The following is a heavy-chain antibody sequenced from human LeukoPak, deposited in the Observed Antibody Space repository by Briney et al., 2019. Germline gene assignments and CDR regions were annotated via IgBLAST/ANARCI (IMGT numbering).Heavy chain of an antibody. V-gene: IGHV4-4*07. D-gene: IGHD1-26*01. J-gene: IGHJ4*02. CDR1: GCSISSYY. Sequence: PSETLSLTCTVSGCSISSYYWTWIRQPAGKGLEWIGRIYTSGSTNYNPSLKSRVTMSVDTSKNQFSLKPSSVTAADTAMYYCARHRGGYSGSYLWLAPIDYWGQGTLVAVSS. CDR2: IYTSGST. CDR3: ARHRGGYSGSYLWLAPIDY.